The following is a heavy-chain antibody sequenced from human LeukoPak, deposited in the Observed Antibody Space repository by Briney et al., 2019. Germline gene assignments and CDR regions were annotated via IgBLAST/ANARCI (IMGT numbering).Heavy chain of an antibody. CDR3: ARGFGYGDYVRPWSFDY. D-gene: IGHD4-17*01. V-gene: IGHV1-46*01. CDR1: GYTFTSYY. CDR2: INPSGGST. Sequence: ASVKVSCKASGYTFTSYYMHWVRQAPGQGPEWMGIINPSGGSTSYAQKFQGRVTMTRDTSTSTVYMELSSLRSEDTAVYYCARGFGYGDYVRPWSFDYWGQGTLVTVSS. J-gene: IGHJ4*02.